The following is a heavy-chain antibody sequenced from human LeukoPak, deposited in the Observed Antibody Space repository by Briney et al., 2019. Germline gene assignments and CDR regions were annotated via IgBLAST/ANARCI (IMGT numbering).Heavy chain of an antibody. V-gene: IGHV3-74*01. CDR2: IDPDDSGS. CDR3: AGVRAGANRAFDV. CDR1: GFTFSRYW. J-gene: IGHJ3*01. Sequence: PGGSLRLSCAASGFTFSRYWMHWVRQAPGEGLVWVSRIDPDDSGSSCADSVKGRFTISRDNAKNTLWLQMNSLRADDTAVYYCAGVRAGANRAFDVWGQGTVVAVSS. D-gene: IGHD4/OR15-4a*01.